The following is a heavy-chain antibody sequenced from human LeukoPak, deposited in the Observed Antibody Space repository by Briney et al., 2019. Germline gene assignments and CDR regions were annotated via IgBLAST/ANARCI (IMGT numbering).Heavy chain of an antibody. CDR3: ARDILTGSLYYGMDV. Sequence: GASVKVSCKASGGTFSSYAISWVRQAPGQGLEWMGRIIPILGIANYAQKFQGRVTITADKSTSTAYMELSSLRSEDTAVYYCARDILTGSLYYGMDVWGQGTTVTVSS. J-gene: IGHJ6*02. CDR2: IIPILGIA. D-gene: IGHD3-9*01. V-gene: IGHV1-69*04. CDR1: GGTFSSYA.